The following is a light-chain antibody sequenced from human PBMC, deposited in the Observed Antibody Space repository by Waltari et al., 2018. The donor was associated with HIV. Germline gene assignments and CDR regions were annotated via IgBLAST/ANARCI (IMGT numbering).Light chain of an antibody. CDR2: GNR. CDR1: SPNIGAGYD. V-gene: IGLV1-40*01. J-gene: IGLJ3*02. CDR3: QSYDSALSGWV. Sequence: QSVLTQPPSVSGPPGQRVTIPCPGRSPNIGAGYDVPWYEQLPGAAPKLLIYGNRHRLSGVPDRFSGSKSGTSASLAITGLQAEDEADYYCQSYDSALSGWVFGGGTKLTVL.